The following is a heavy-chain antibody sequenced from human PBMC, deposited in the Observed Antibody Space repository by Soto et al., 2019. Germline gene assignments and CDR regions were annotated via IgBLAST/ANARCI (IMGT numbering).Heavy chain of an antibody. CDR1: GGTFSSYA. Sequence: QVQLVQSGAEVKKPGSSVKVSCKASGGTFSSYAISWVRQAPGQGLEWMGGIIPIFGTANYAQKFQGRGTITADESTSTAYMELSSLTSEDTAVYYCARDPLDSYGYFDYWGQGTLVTVSS. V-gene: IGHV1-69*12. CDR3: ARDPLDSYGYFDY. J-gene: IGHJ4*02. CDR2: IIPIFGTA. D-gene: IGHD5-18*01.